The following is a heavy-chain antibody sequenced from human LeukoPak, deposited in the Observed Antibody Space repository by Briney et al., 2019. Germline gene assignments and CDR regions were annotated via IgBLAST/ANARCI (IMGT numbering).Heavy chain of an antibody. J-gene: IGHJ6*02. CDR2: IYHSGST. CDR3: ARDPDSYYYGMGV. V-gene: IGHV4-30-2*01. CDR1: GGSISSGGYY. Sequence: SETLSLTCTVSGGSISSGGYYWSWIRQPPGKGLEWIGYIYHSGSTYCNPSLKSRVTISVDRSKNQFSLKLSSVTAADTAVYYCARDPDSYYYGMGVWGQGTTVTVSS. D-gene: IGHD2-21*02.